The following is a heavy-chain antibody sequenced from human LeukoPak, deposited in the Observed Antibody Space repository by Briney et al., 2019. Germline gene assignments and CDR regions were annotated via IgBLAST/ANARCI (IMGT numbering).Heavy chain of an antibody. V-gene: IGHV3-15*01. CDR2: IKSKTDGGTT. J-gene: IGHJ6*02. CDR1: GFTFSNAW. CDR3: ARDGLYGMDV. Sequence: GGSLRLSCAASGFTFSNAWMSWVRQAPGKGLEWVGRIKSKTDGGTTDYAAPVKGRFTISRDNAKNSLYLQMNSLRAEDTAVYYCARDGLYGMDVWGQGTTVTVSS. D-gene: IGHD3-22*01.